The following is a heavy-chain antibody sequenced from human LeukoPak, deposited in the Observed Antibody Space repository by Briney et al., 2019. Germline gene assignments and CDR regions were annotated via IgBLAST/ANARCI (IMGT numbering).Heavy chain of an antibody. Sequence: GGSLRLSCAASGFTFSDYYMSWIRQAPGKGLEWVSYISSSGSTIYYADSVKGRFTISRDNAKNSLYLQMNSLRAEDTAVYYCAKVTEPYRPPTDFDYWGQGTLVTVSS. D-gene: IGHD2-21*01. CDR1: GFTFSDYY. J-gene: IGHJ4*02. V-gene: IGHV3-11*01. CDR2: ISSSGSTI. CDR3: AKVTEPYRPPTDFDY.